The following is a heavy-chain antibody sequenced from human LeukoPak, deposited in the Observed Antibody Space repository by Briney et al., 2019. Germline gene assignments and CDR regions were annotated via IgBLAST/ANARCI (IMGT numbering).Heavy chain of an antibody. V-gene: IGHV1-2*02. J-gene: IGHJ4*02. CDR2: INPNSGGT. Sequence: ASVKVSCKASGYTFTGYYVHWVRQAPGQGLEWMGWINPNSGGTNYAQKFQGRVTMTRDTSISTAYTELSRLRSDDTAVYYCARDRGAGYNPIDYWGQGTLVTVSS. CDR3: ARDRGAGYNPIDY. CDR1: GYTFTGYY. D-gene: IGHD5-24*01.